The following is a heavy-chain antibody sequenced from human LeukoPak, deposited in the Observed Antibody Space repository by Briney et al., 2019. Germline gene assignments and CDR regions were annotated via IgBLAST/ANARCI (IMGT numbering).Heavy chain of an antibody. Sequence: GRSLRLSCAASGSTFSSYGMHWVRQAPGKGLEWVAVIWYGGSNKYYADSVKGRFTISRDNSQNTLYLQMNSLGAEDTAVYYCAKDLGIAAVGTVYWGQGTLVTVSS. J-gene: IGHJ4*02. CDR3: AKDLGIAAVGTVY. V-gene: IGHV3-33*06. D-gene: IGHD6-13*01. CDR2: IWYGGSNK. CDR1: GSTFSSYG.